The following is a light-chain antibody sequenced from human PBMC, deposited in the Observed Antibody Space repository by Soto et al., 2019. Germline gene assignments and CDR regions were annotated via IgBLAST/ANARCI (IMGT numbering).Light chain of an antibody. Sequence: EIVMTQSPATLSVSQGERATLSCRASQRLSSNLAWYQQKPGQAPRLLIYGVSTRATGVPARFSGSGSGTEFTLTISSLQSEDSAVYYCQQYKNWLALTFGGGTKVDIK. CDR3: QQYKNWLALT. V-gene: IGKV3-15*01. J-gene: IGKJ4*01. CDR1: QRLSSN. CDR2: GVS.